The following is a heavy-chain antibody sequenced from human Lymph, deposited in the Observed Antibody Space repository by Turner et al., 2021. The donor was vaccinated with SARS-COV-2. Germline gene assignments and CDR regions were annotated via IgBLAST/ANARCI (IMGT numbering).Heavy chain of an antibody. CDR3: ARDLPLYGTNSDEYFQH. CDR1: GFTFSNYG. CDR2: IWYDGSNK. Sequence: QLLDPGGGVVHPGSSLRLPCAASGFTFSNYGMHWVRQAPGKGLEWVAVIWYDGSNKYYADSVKGRFTISRDNSKNTLYLQMNSLRAEDTAVYYCARDLPLYGTNSDEYFQHWGQGTLVTVSS. D-gene: IGHD2-8*01. V-gene: IGHV3-33*01. J-gene: IGHJ1*01.